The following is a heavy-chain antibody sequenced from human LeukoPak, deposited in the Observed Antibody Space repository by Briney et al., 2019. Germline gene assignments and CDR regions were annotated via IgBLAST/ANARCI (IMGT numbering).Heavy chain of an antibody. CDR2: ISAYNGNT. V-gene: IGHV1-18*01. CDR1: GYTFTSYG. J-gene: IGHJ4*02. D-gene: IGHD3-10*01. CDR3: ARWAFGVSSTPFGY. Sequence: ASVKVSCKASGYTFTSYGISWVRQAPGQGLEWMGWISAYNGNTNYAQKLQGRVTMTTDTSTSTAYMELRSLRSDDTAVYYCARWAFGVSSTPFGYWGQGTLVTVSS.